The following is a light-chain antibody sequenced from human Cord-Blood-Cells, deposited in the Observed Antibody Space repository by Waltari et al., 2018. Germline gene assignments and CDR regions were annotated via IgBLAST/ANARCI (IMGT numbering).Light chain of an antibody. V-gene: IGLV2-23*02. CDR1: SSDVGSYNL. CDR2: EVS. CDR3: CSYAGSSTLV. J-gene: IGLJ2*01. Sequence: QSALTQPASVSGSPGQSITISCTGTSSDVGSYNLFSWYQQHPGKAPKLMIYEVSKRPSGVSNRFSGSKSGNTACLTISGLQAEDEADYYCCSYAGSSTLVFGGGTKLTVL.